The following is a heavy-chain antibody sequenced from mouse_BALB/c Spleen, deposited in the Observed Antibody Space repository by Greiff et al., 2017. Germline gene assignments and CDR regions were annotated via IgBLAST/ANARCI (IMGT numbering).Heavy chain of an antibody. D-gene: IGHD1-1*01. Sequence: VQLQQSGPELVKPGASVKIPCKASGYTFTDYNMDWVKQSHGKSLEWIGDINPNNGGTIYNQKFKGKATLTVDKSSSTAFMHLNSLTSEDSAVYYCARDYYGSSYGWFAYWGQGTLVTVSA. CDR2: INPNNGGT. CDR3: ARDYYGSSYGWFAY. CDR1: GYTFTDYN. V-gene: IGHV1-18*01. J-gene: IGHJ3*01.